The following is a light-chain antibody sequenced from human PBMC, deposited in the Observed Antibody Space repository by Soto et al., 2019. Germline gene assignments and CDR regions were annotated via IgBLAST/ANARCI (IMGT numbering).Light chain of an antibody. CDR1: SSNIGNNY. J-gene: IGLJ2*01. Sequence: QSVLTQPPSVSAAPGQKVTISCSGSSSNIGNNYVSWYQQLPGTAPKLLIYDNNKRPSGIPDRFSGSKSGTSATLGITVLQTGDEAHYYCVTWDSSLSAPVFGGGTKVTVL. CDR3: VTWDSSLSAPV. V-gene: IGLV1-51*01. CDR2: DNN.